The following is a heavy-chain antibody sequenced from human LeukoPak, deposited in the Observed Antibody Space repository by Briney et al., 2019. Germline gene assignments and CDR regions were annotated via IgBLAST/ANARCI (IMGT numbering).Heavy chain of an antibody. V-gene: IGHV3-30*02. D-gene: IGHD1-26*01. Sequence: QSGGSLRLSCAASGFTFSSYGMHRVRQAPGKGLEWVAFLRYDGTNKYYADSVKGRFTISRDNSKNTLYLQMNSLRAEDTAVYYCAKRRSGSYYDYYFDYWGQGTLVTVSS. CDR2: LRYDGTNK. J-gene: IGHJ4*02. CDR1: GFTFSSYG. CDR3: AKRRSGSYYDYYFDY.